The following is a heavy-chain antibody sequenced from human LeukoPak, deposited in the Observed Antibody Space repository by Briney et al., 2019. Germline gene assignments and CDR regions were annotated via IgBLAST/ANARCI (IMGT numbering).Heavy chain of an antibody. CDR1: GFTVSSNY. V-gene: IGHV3-21*01. D-gene: IGHD3-10*01. CDR2: ISSSSSYI. Sequence: GGSLRLSCAASGFTVSSNYMSWVRQAPGKGLEWASSISSSSSYIYYADSVKGRFTISRDNAKNSLYLQMNSLRAEDTAVYYCARDLDGSGDYWGQGTLVTVSS. J-gene: IGHJ4*02. CDR3: ARDLDGSGDY.